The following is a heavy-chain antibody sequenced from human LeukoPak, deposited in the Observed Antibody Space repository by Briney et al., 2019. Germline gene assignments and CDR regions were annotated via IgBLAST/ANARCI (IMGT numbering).Heavy chain of an antibody. CDR2: IYYSGST. CDR3: ARGGVLPRAFDA. D-gene: IGHD3-16*01. CDR1: GGSISSYY. Sequence: PSGTLSLTCAVSGGSISSYYWSWIRQPPGKGLEWIGYIYYSGSTNYNPSLKSRVTISVDTSKNQFSLKLSSVTAADTAVYFCARGGVLPRAFDAWGQGTLVTVSS. J-gene: IGHJ5*02. V-gene: IGHV4-59*01.